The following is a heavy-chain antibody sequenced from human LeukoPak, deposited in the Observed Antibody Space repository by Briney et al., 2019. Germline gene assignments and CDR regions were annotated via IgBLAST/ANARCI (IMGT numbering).Heavy chain of an antibody. CDR2: ISWDGGST. D-gene: IGHD6-19*01. CDR1: GFTFDDYA. J-gene: IGHJ6*03. V-gene: IGHV3-43D*03. CDR3: AKAGGWRYYYYYMDV. Sequence: GGSLRLSCAASGFTFDDYAMHWVRQAPGKGLEWVSLISWDGGSTYYADSVKGRFTISRDNSKNSLYLQMNSLRAEDTALYYCAKAGGWRYYYYYMDVWGKGTTVTVSS.